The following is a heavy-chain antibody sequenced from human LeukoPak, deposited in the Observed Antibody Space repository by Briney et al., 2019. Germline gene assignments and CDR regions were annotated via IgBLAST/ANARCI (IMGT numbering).Heavy chain of an antibody. CDR2: INPSSGGT. D-gene: IGHD1-14*01. J-gene: IGHJ4*02. V-gene: IGHV1-2*02. CDR3: ARDTGPHGIDY. CDR1: GYTFTGYY. Sequence: ASVKVSCKASGYTFTGYYMHWVRQAPGQGLEWMGWINPSSGGTNYAQKFQGRVTMTRDTSISTAYMELSRLRSDDTAVYYCARDTGPHGIDYWGQGTLVTVSS.